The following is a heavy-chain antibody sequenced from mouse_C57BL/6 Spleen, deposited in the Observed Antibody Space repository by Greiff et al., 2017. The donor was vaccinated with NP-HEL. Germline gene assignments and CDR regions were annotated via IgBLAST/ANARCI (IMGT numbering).Heavy chain of an antibody. CDR2: IWSDGST. CDR1: GFSLTSYG. CDR3: ARHDYAGFAY. J-gene: IGHJ3*01. Sequence: VKLMESGPGLVAPSQSLSITSTVSGFSLTSYGVHWFRHPPGKGLEWLVVIWSDGSTTYNSALKSRLSISKDNSKSQVFLKMNSLQTDDTAMYYCARHDYAGFAYWGQGTLVTVSA. V-gene: IGHV2-6-1*01. D-gene: IGHD2-4*01.